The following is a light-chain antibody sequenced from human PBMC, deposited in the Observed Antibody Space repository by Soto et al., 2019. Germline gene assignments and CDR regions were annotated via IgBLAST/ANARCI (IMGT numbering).Light chain of an antibody. Sequence: QSVLTQPASVSGSPGQSITISCTGTSSDVGGYNYVSWYQQHPGKAPKLMIYDVSNRPSGVSNRFSGSKSGNTASLTISGLQAEDEADYYCRSYTSSSSPCVFGPGTKLTVL. J-gene: IGLJ1*01. CDR2: DVS. V-gene: IGLV2-14*01. CDR1: SSDVGGYNY. CDR3: RSYTSSSSPCV.